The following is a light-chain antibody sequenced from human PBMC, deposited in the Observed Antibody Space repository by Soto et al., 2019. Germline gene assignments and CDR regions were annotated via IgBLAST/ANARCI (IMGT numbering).Light chain of an antibody. CDR3: LQHNNWPRT. CDR2: GAS. J-gene: IGKJ1*01. Sequence: EIVMTQSPVTLFVSPGERATLSCRASQSISSNLAWYQHKPGQAPRLLIFGASTRATDVPARFSGSGSGTEFTLTISSLQSEDFAVYYCLQHNNWPRTFGQGTKVEVK. CDR1: QSISSN. V-gene: IGKV3-15*01.